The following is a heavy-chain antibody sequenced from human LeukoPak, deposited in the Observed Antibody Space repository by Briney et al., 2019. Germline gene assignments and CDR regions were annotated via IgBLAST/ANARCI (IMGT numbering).Heavy chain of an antibody. V-gene: IGHV5-10-1*01. CDR1: GYSFTSYW. D-gene: IGHD3-22*01. CDR3: ARRQNYYDPSFDY. Sequence: PGESLKISCKGSGYSFTSYWISWVRQMPGKGLEWMGRIDPSDSYTNYSPSFQGHVTISADKSISTAYLQWSSLKASDTAMYYCARRQNYYDPSFDYWGQGTLVTVSS. CDR2: IDPSDSYT. J-gene: IGHJ4*02.